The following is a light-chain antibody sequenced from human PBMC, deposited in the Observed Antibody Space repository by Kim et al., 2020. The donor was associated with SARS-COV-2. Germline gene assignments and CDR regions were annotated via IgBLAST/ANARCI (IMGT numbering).Light chain of an antibody. V-gene: IGKV3-20*01. CDR3: QQYDSSSVT. Sequence: PGDGATLSCRASQSVSSTYLAWFQQRPGQAPRLLIYGASTRAAGIPDRFSGSGSATDFTLTISRLEPEDFAVYYCQQYDSSSVTFGQGTKV. CDR1: QSVSSTY. J-gene: IGKJ1*01. CDR2: GAS.